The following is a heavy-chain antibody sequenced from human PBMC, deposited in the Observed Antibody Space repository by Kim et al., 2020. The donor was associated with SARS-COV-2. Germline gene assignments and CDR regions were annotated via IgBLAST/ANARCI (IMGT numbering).Heavy chain of an antibody. Sequence: STNYTPTLKRRVTISVDTSKNQFSLKLSSVTAADTAVYYCARDDYRAFDPWGQGTLVTVSS. D-gene: IGHD4-4*01. CDR2: ST. J-gene: IGHJ5*02. CDR3: ARDDYRAFDP. V-gene: IGHV4-59*01.